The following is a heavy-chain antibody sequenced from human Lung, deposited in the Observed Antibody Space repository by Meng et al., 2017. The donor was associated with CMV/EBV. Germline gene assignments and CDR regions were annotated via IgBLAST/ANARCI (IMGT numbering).Heavy chain of an antibody. CDR1: GYTFINHG. CDR3: ARDFVPFGATAVYYGMDV. D-gene: IGHD6-13*01. CDR2: ISTYSGNT. Sequence: ASVKVSXKASGYTFINHGFSWVRQAPGQGLEWMGWISTYSGNTNYAQKFQGRVTMSTDTSTNTAYMELRSLRSDDTAVYYCARDFVPFGATAVYYGMDVWGQGTAVXVSS. V-gene: IGHV1-18*01. J-gene: IGHJ6*02.